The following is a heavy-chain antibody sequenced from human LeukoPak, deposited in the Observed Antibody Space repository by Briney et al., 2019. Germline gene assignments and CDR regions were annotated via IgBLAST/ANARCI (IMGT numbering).Heavy chain of an antibody. Sequence: SVKVSCKASGYTFTGYYMHWVRQAPGQGLEWMGWINPNSGGTNYAQKFQGRVTMTRDTSISTAYMELSRLRSDDTAVYYCARDRVVVAATGCAFDIWGQGTMVTVSS. J-gene: IGHJ3*02. V-gene: IGHV1-2*02. CDR3: ARDRVVVAATGCAFDI. CDR2: INPNSGGT. CDR1: GYTFTGYY. D-gene: IGHD2-15*01.